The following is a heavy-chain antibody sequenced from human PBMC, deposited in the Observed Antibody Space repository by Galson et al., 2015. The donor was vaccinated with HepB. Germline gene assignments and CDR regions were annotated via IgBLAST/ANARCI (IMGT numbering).Heavy chain of an antibody. Sequence: SCKASGYTFTSYDINWVRQATGQGLDWMGWMNPNRGNTGYAQKFQGRVTMTRNTTISTAHMELSTLRSEDRAVYYCARGYGSGNYYNVPALYYYYGMDVWGQGTTVTVSS. J-gene: IGHJ6*02. D-gene: IGHD3-10*01. CDR2: MNPNRGNT. V-gene: IGHV1-8*01. CDR1: GYTFTSYD. CDR3: ARGYGSGNYYNVPALYYYYGMDV.